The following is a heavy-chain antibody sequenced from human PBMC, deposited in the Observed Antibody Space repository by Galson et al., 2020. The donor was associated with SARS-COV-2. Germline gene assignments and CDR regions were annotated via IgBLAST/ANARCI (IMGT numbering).Heavy chain of an antibody. J-gene: IGHJ4*02. Sequence: SETLSLTCTVSGGSISSYYWSWIRQPPGKGLEWIGYIYYSGSTNYNPSLKSRVTISVDTSKNQFSLKLSSVTAADTAVYYCARTYYYDSSGSDYFVYWGQGTLVTVSS. CDR2: IYYSGST. CDR1: GGSISSYY. D-gene: IGHD3-22*01. V-gene: IGHV4-59*01. CDR3: ARTYYYDSSGSDYFVY.